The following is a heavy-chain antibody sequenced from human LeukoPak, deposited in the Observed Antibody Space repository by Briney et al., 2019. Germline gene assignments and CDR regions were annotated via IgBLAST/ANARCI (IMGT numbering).Heavy chain of an antibody. Sequence: GGSLRLSCAASGFTFSSYSMNWVRQAPGKGLEWVSSISSSSSYIYYADSVKGRFTISRDNAKNSLYLQMNSLRAEDTAVYYCARATVLYDSSGYTEPFDYWGQGTLVTVSS. CDR3: ARATVLYDSSGYTEPFDY. CDR1: GFTFSSYS. D-gene: IGHD3-22*01. CDR2: ISSSSSYI. J-gene: IGHJ4*02. V-gene: IGHV3-21*04.